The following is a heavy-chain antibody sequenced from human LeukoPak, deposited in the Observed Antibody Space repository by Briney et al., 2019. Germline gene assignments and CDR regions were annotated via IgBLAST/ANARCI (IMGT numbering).Heavy chain of an antibody. J-gene: IGHJ5*02. V-gene: IGHV3-30*02. CDR1: GFSFSSSG. CDR2: TRFDDSYK. CDR3: AKSSAGITWFDP. D-gene: IGHD1-1*01. Sequence: GGSLRLSCAASGFSFSSSGMHWVRQAPGKGPEWVAFTRFDDSYKAYGDSVKGRFTISRDNSKNTLYLQMDSLRSVDTAVYYCAKSSAGITWFDPWGQGTLVTVSS.